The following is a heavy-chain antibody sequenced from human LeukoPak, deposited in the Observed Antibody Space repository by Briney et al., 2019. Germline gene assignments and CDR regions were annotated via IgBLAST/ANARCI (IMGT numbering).Heavy chain of an antibody. D-gene: IGHD6-19*01. J-gene: IGHJ4*02. CDR3: ARHADAVAGTWAEHYFDY. CDR2: ISGSGGST. Sequence: GGSLRLSCAASGFTFSSYAMSWVRQAPGKGLEWVSAISGSGGSTYYADSVKGRFTISRDNSKNTLYLQMNSLRAEDTAVFYCARHADAVAGTWAEHYFDYWGQGTLVTVSS. CDR1: GFTFSSYA. V-gene: IGHV3-23*01.